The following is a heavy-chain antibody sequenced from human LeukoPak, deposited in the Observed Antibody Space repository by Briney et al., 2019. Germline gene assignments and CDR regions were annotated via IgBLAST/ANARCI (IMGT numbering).Heavy chain of an antibody. CDR3: ARGVTMTRTTYAFDI. CDR2: IYYSGST. Sequence: MTSETLSLTCTVSGGSVSSGSYYWSWIRQPPGKGLEWIGYIYYSGSTNYNPSLKSRVTISVDTSKNQFSLKLSSVTAADTAVYYCARGVTMTRTTYAFDIWGQGTMVTVSS. D-gene: IGHD3-22*01. V-gene: IGHV4-61*01. J-gene: IGHJ3*02. CDR1: GGSVSSGSYY.